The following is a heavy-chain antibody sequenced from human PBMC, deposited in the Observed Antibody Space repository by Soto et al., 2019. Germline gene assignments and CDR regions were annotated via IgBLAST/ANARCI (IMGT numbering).Heavy chain of an antibody. V-gene: IGHV1-18*01. CDR1: GYTFTSYS. CDR2: ISAYNGNT. CDR3: ARDPGIAAPNNWFDP. J-gene: IGHJ5*02. D-gene: IGHD6-13*01. Sequence: ASVKVSCKASGYTFTSYSISWVRQAPGQGLEWMGWISAYNGNTNYAQKLQGRVTMTTDTSTSTAYMELRSLRSDDTAVYYCARDPGIAAPNNWFDPWGQGTLVTVSS.